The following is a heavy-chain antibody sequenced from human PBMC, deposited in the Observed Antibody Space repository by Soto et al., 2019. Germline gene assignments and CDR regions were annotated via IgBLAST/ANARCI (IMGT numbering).Heavy chain of an antibody. Sequence: QITLKESGPTLVKPTQTLTLTCTFSGFSLSTSGVGVGWIRQPPGKALEWLALIYWDDDKRYSPSLKSRLTITKDTSKKQVVLKMTNMDPVDTATYYCAHSLIPNWGSRGAFDYWGQGTLVTVSS. CDR3: AHSLIPNWGSRGAFDY. D-gene: IGHD7-27*01. CDR2: IYWDDDK. CDR1: GFSLSTSGVG. V-gene: IGHV2-5*02. J-gene: IGHJ4*02.